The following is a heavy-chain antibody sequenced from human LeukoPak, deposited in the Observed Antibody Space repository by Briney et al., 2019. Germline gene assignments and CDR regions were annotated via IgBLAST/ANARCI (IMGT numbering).Heavy chain of an antibody. CDR1: GFTLSSYA. CDR2: ISYDGNNK. V-gene: IGHV3-30-3*01. Sequence: PGGSPRPSCAASGFTLSSYAMHRVRQAPGQGLERGAVISYDGNNKYHANSVKGRFTISRDNSKNTLYLQMNSLRAEDTAGYYCAREVTMVRDYYYGMDVWGQGTTVTVSS. J-gene: IGHJ6*02. D-gene: IGHD3-10*01. CDR3: AREVTMVRDYYYGMDV.